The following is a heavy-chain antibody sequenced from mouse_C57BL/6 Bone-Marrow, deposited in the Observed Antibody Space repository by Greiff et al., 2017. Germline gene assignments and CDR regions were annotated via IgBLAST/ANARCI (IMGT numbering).Heavy chain of an antibody. V-gene: IGHV14-1*01. CDR1: GFNIKDYY. J-gene: IGHJ2*01. D-gene: IGHD2-1*01. CDR3: TTYGNYQDY. CDR2: IDPEGGDT. Sequence: EVQLQQSGAELVRPGASVKLSCTASGFNIKDYYMHWVKQRPEQGLEWIGRIDPEGGDTEYDPKFQGKATMTADKSSNTAYLQLSSLTSEDTAVYYCTTYGNYQDYWGQGTTLTVSS.